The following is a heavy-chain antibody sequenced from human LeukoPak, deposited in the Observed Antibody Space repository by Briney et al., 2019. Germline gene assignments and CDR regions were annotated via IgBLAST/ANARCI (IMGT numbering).Heavy chain of an antibody. CDR3: ARSGGIAARPARFDP. D-gene: IGHD6-6*01. CDR1: GYTFTSYS. V-gene: IGHV1-3*01. Sequence: ASVKVSCETSGYTFTSYSISWVRQAPGQGLEWMGWINAGNGNTKYSQKFQGRVTITRDTSASTAYMELSSLRSEDTAVYYCARSGGIAARPARFDPWGQGTLVTVSS. J-gene: IGHJ5*02. CDR2: INAGNGNT.